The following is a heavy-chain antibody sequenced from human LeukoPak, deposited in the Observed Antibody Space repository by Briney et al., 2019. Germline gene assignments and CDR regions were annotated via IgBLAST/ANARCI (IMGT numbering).Heavy chain of an antibody. CDR3: TSALYNWNYDFGY. V-gene: IGHV3-49*03. CDR2: IRCKAYCGAT. CDR1: GFTLGDYA. D-gene: IGHD1-7*01. J-gene: IGHJ4*02. Sequence: GGSLRLSCTASGFTLGDYAMSWFREAPEKGLEWVGFIRCKAYCGATEYAAYVKGRLTISINDSKSIDYLQMNSLKTEDTAVYYCTSALYNWNYDFGYWGQGTLVTVSS.